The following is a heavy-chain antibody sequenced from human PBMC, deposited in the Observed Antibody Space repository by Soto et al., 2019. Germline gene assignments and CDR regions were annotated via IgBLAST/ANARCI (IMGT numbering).Heavy chain of an antibody. CDR1: GASISTQS. D-gene: IGHD3-3*01. CDR3: ARGLSWSPYFES. CDR2: LYYSGTT. V-gene: IGHV4-59*11. Sequence: QVQLQESGPGLVKPSETLSLTCTVSGASISTQSWNWIRQAPGKGLGWIGYLYYSGTTNYNPSLTSRVTIAADASKNQVSLKLTSATAAATAVSFCARGLSWSPYFESWGQGILVTVSS. J-gene: IGHJ4*02.